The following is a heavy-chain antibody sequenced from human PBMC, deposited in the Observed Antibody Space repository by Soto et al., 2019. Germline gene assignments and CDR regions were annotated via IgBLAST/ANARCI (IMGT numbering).Heavy chain of an antibody. CDR2: ITGLNGDT. V-gene: IGHV1-45*02. CDR3: ATPGAFGGPSYGMDV. CDR1: GYTFTYRY. Sequence: QMPLVQSGAEVKKTGSSVKVSCEASGYTFTYRYLHWVRQAPGQALEWMGWITGLNGDTNFAQKFQGRVTLTRDRSMTTAYMELSSLTSDDTGIYYCATPGAFGGPSYGMDVWGQRTSVTVSS. D-gene: IGHD2-15*01. J-gene: IGHJ6*02.